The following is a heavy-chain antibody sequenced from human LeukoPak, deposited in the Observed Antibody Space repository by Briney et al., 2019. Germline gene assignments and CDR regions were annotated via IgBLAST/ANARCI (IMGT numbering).Heavy chain of an antibody. V-gene: IGHV4-4*07. CDR3: ARDYYDSSGYYTAHFDY. J-gene: IGHJ4*02. CDR1: GGSISRYY. D-gene: IGHD3-22*01. CDR2: IYASGST. Sequence: PWETLSLTCTVSGGSISRYYWSWIRQPAGKGLEWSGGIYASGSTNYNPSLKSRVTMSVDTSKNQFSLKLSSVTAADTAVYYCARDYYDSSGYYTAHFDYWGQGTLVTVSS.